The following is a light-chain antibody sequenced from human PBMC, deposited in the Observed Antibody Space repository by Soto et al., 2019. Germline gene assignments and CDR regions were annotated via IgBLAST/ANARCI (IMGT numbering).Light chain of an antibody. CDR3: QQYNSYSQLT. CDR1: QSISSS. J-gene: IGKJ4*01. Sequence: DIQMTQSPSTLSASVGDRVTITCRASQSISSSLAWYQQIPGKAPKLLIYDASSLERGVPSRFSGSGSGTEFTLTITSLQPDDFAAYYCQQYNSYSQLTFGGGTKVDIK. CDR2: DAS. V-gene: IGKV1-5*01.